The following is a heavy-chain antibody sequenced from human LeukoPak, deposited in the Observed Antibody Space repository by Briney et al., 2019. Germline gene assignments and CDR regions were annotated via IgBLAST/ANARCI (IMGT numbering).Heavy chain of an antibody. Sequence: PGGSLRLSCAASGFTFDDYAMHWVRQAPGKGLEWVSGISWNSGSIGYADSVKGRFTISRDNAKNSLYLQMNSLRAEDMALYYCAKGDSGSYPSRKFDYWGQGTLVTVSS. CDR2: ISWNSGSI. CDR1: GFTFDDYA. J-gene: IGHJ4*02. V-gene: IGHV3-9*03. CDR3: AKGDSGSYPSRKFDY. D-gene: IGHD1-26*01.